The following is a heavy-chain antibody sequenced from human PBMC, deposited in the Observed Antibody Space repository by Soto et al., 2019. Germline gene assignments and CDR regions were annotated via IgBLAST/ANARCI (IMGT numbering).Heavy chain of an antibody. J-gene: IGHJ4*02. CDR1: GFTFGSTG. CDR3: VRFVNWAFEY. CDR2: IWYDGSNK. V-gene: IGHV3-33*01. Sequence: QVQLVESGGGVVQPGRSLRLSCAASGFTFGSTGMHWVRQAPGKGLEWVAVIWYDGSNKYYADSVKGRFTISRDNSKNTVYLQMNSLRAEDTAVYYCVRFVNWAFEYWGQGTLVTVSS. D-gene: IGHD3-16*02.